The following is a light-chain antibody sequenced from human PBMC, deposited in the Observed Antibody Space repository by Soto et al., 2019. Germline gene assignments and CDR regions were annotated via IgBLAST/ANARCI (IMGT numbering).Light chain of an antibody. J-gene: IGLJ1*01. V-gene: IGLV2-11*01. CDR2: DVS. Sequence: QSALTQPRSVSGSPGQSVTISCTGTNSDVGGYNYVSWYQQHPGKAPKLMIYDVSKRPSGVPDRFSGSKSGNTASLTISGLQAEDEADYYCCSYAGSYTFHVFGTGTKVTVL. CDR3: CSYAGSYTFHV. CDR1: NSDVGGYNY.